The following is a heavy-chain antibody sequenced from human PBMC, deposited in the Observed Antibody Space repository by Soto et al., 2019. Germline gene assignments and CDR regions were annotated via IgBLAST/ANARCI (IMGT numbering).Heavy chain of an antibody. V-gene: IGHV4-39*07. CDR1: GGSITSSSHF. CDR2: IYYTGSA. CDR3: ARVDILTGFHY. D-gene: IGHD3-9*01. J-gene: IGHJ4*02. Sequence: PSETLSLTCSASGGSITSSSHFWGWVRQPPGKGLEWIGYIYYTGSAYYNPSLKSRVTISLDTSKNQFSLNLTSVTGADTAVFYCARVDILTGFHYWGQGTLVTVSS.